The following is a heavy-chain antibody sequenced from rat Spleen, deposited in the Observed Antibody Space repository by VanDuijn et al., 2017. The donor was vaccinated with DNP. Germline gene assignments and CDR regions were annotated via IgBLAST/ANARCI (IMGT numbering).Heavy chain of an antibody. CDR3: ARWSDYFDY. CDR1: GYSITTNY. CDR2: ITYSGDT. Sequence: EVQLQESGPGLVKPSQSLSLTCSVTGYSITTNYWGWVRKFPGNKMEWVGHITYSGDTSYNPSLKSRISITRDTSKNQFFLHLNSVTTEDTATYYCARWSDYFDYWGQGSLVTVSS. V-gene: IGHV3-1*01. D-gene: IGHD1-7*01. J-gene: IGHJ3*01.